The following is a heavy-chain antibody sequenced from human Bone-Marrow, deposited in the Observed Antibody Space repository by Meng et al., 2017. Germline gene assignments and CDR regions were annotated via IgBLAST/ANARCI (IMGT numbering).Heavy chain of an antibody. CDR3: ARGGWSLDY. CDR2: IYYSVST. V-gene: IGHV4-59*08. CDR1: GGSISSYY. D-gene: IGHD2-15*01. J-gene: IGHJ4*02. Sequence: QVQLQESGPGLVKPSETLSLTCTVSGGSISSYYWSWIRQPPGKGLEWIGYIYYSVSTNYNPSLKSRVTISVDTSKNQFSLNLSSVTAADTAVYYCARGGWSLDYWGQGTLVTVSS.